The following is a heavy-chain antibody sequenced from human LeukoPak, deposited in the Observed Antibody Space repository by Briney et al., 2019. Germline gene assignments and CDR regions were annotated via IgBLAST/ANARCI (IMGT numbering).Heavy chain of an antibody. V-gene: IGHV1-8*01. J-gene: IGHJ4*02. Sequence: ASVKVSCKASGYTFTSYDINWVRQATGQGLEWMGWMNPNSGNTGYAQKFQGRVTMTRNTSISTAYMELSRLRSDDTAVYYCARDAGGSGAWDYWGQGTLVTVSS. D-gene: IGHD3-10*01. CDR2: MNPNSGNT. CDR1: GYTFTSYD. CDR3: ARDAGGSGAWDY.